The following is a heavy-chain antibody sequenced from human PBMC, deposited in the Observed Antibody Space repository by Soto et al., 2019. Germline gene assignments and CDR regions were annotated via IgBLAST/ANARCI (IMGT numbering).Heavy chain of an antibody. CDR1: GFTFSSYR. CDR2: ISSSSSYI. Sequence: GPSLRLSRSASGFTFSSYRMNWVRKAPGKGLEWVSSISSSSSYIYYADSVKGRFTISRDNAKNSLYLQMNSLRAEDTAVYYCATFYDSSGYYYRRDWFDPWGQGTLVTVSS. J-gene: IGHJ5*02. V-gene: IGHV3-21*01. D-gene: IGHD3-22*01. CDR3: ATFYDSSGYYYRRDWFDP.